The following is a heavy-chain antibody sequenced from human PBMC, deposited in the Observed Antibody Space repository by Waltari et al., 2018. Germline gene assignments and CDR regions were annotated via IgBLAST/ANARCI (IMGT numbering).Heavy chain of an antibody. D-gene: IGHD6-13*01. CDR3: ARGLYSSSWTPFDP. J-gene: IGHJ5*02. CDR1: GYSISSGYY. Sequence: QVQLQESGPGLVKPSETLSLTCAVSGYSISSGYYWGWIRQPPGKGLEWIGSIYHSGSTYYNPSLKSRVTISVDTSKNQFSLKLSSVTAADTAAYYCARGLYSSSWTPFDPWGQGTLVTVSS. V-gene: IGHV4-38-2*01. CDR2: IYHSGST.